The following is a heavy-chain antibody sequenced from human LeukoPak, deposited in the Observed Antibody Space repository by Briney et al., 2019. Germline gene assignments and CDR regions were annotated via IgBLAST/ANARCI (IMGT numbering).Heavy chain of an antibody. CDR2: INTNTGNP. J-gene: IGHJ5*02. D-gene: IGHD1-20*01. CDR3: ARGGRITGKVWFDP. V-gene: IGHV7-4-1*02. Sequence: AASVKVSCKASGYTFTSYAMNWVRQAPGQGPEWMGWINTNTGNPTYAQGFTGRFVFSLDTSVSTAYLQISSLKAEDTAVYYYARGGRITGKVWFDPWGQGTLVTVSS. CDR1: GYTFTSYA.